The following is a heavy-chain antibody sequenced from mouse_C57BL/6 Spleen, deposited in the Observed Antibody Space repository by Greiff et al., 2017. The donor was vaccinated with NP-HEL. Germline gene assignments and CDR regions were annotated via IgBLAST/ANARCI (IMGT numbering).Heavy chain of an antibody. Sequence: QVQLQQPGAELVKPGASVKLSCKASGYTFTSYWMHWVKQRPGQGLEWIGMIHPNSGSTNYNEKFKSKATLTVDKSSSTAYMQLSSLTSEDSAVYYCAREGGYSALAYWGQGTLVTVSA. CDR3: AREGGYSALAY. V-gene: IGHV1-64*01. CDR2: IHPNSGST. J-gene: IGHJ3*01. CDR1: GYTFTSYW. D-gene: IGHD2-2*01.